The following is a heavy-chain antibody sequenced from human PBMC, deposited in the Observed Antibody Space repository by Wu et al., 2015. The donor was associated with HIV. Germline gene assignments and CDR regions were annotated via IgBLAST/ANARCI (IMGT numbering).Heavy chain of an antibody. CDR3: ARGMDYYDSSGYYYHWFDP. V-gene: IGHV1-69*05. CDR1: GGTFSSYA. Sequence: QVQLVQSGAEVKKPGSLVKVSCKASGGTFSSYAISWVRQAPGQGLEWMGGIIPIFGTANYAQKFQGRVTITTDESTSTAYMELSSLRSEDTAVYYCARGMDYYDSSGYYYHWFDPWGQGTLVTVSS. J-gene: IGHJ5*02. D-gene: IGHD3-22*01. CDR2: IIPIFGTA.